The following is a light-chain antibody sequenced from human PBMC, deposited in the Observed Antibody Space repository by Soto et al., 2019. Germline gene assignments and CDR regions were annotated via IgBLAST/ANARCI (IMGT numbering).Light chain of an antibody. J-gene: IGKJ1*01. V-gene: IGKV3-11*01. CDR1: QSVSSY. CDR2: DAS. Sequence: EIVLTQSPATLSLSPGERATLSCRASQSVSSYLAWYQQKPGQAPRLLIYDASNRATGIPARFSGSGSGTDFTLTISSREPEDFAVYYCQQRSSWSWTFGQGTKVEIK. CDR3: QQRSSWSWT.